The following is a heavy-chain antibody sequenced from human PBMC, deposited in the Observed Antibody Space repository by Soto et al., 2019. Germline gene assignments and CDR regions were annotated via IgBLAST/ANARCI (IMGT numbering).Heavy chain of an antibody. CDR1: GFVFTNFW. CDR2: IDTSGHST. Sequence: PGGSLRLSCEASGFVFTNFWMHWVRHVPGMGLVWVARIDTSGHSTNYAESVKGRFTISRDNAKNTVSLQMNSLRVEDTGVYYCAKDSWYLDLWSQGSQVTVSS. V-gene: IGHV3-74*01. J-gene: IGHJ5*02. CDR3: AKDSWYLDL. D-gene: IGHD6-13*01.